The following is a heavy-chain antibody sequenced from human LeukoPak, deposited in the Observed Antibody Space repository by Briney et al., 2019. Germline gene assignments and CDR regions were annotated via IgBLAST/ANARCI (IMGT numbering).Heavy chain of an antibody. V-gene: IGHV3-73*01. CDR1: GFTFSGSA. CDR2: IRSKANSYAT. Sequence: GGSLRLSCAASGFTFSGSAMHWVRQASGKGLEWVGRIRSKANSYATAYAASVKGRFTISRDDSKNTAYLQMNSLKAEDTAVYYCAKGWRRNRVPDAFDIWGQGTMVTVSS. CDR3: AKGWRRNRVPDAFDI. J-gene: IGHJ3*02. D-gene: IGHD1-14*01.